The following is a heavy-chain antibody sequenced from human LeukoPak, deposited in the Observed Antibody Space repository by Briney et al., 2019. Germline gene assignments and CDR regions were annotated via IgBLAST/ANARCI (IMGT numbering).Heavy chain of an antibody. CDR3: ARTPYYDILTGPGAFDI. V-gene: IGHV4-39*07. J-gene: IGHJ3*02. D-gene: IGHD3-9*01. CDR2: IYYSGSA. Sequence: SETLSLTCTVSGGSISSSSYYWGWIRQPPGKGLEWIGSIYYSGSAYYNPSLKSRVIISVDTSKNQFSLKLSSVTAADTAVYYCARTPYYDILTGPGAFDIWGQGTMVTVSS. CDR1: GGSISSSSYY.